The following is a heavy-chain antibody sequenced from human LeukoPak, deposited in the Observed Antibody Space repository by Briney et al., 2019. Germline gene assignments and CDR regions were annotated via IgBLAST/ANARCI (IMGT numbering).Heavy chain of an antibody. V-gene: IGHV5-51*01. CDR1: GYDFATDW. Sequence: AESLKFYCQGYGYDFATDWIGWVRHTSRKDLEWMGSIYPGDTDTTYIPHIQGQVTISAAKSITTTYLQCSRLTGSATTMHYCTIRYGAYVEYWGQGTLVTVSS. J-gene: IGHJ4*02. CDR2: IYPGDTDT. D-gene: IGHD4-17*01. CDR3: TIRYGAYVEY.